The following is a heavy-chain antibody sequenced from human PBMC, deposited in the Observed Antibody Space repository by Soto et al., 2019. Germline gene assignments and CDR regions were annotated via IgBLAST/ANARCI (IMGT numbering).Heavy chain of an antibody. Sequence: GGSLRLSCAASGFTFSDYYMSWIRQAPGKGLEWVSYISSSGSTIYYADSVKGRFTISRDNAKNSLYLQMNSLRAEDTAVYYCARELGYCSGGSCYWTDAFDIWGQGTMVTVSS. D-gene: IGHD2-15*01. CDR3: ARELGYCSGGSCYWTDAFDI. V-gene: IGHV3-11*01. J-gene: IGHJ3*02. CDR1: GFTFSDYY. CDR2: ISSSGSTI.